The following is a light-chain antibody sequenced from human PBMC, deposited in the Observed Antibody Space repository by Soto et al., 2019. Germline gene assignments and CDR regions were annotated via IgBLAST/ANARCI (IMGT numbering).Light chain of an antibody. CDR2: EVT. Sequence: QSALTQPASVSGSPGQSITISCNGTSSDIGSYDLLSWYQQHPGKAPKLMIYEVTKRPAGVSDRFSGSKSANTASLTISGLQVADEAYYYCCSCGSSGTIFGGGTKLTVL. V-gene: IGLV2-23*02. J-gene: IGLJ2*01. CDR1: SSDIGSYDL. CDR3: CSCGSSGTI.